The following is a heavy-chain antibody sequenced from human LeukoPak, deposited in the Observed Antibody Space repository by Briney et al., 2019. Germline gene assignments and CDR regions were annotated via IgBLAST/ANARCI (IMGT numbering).Heavy chain of an antibody. V-gene: IGHV4-30-4*08. CDR1: GGSISSGDYY. J-gene: IGHJ4*02. D-gene: IGHD4-17*01. Sequence: SETLSLTCTVSGGSISSGDYYWSWIRQPPGKGLEWIGYIYYSGSTYYNPSLKSRVTISVDTSKNQFPLKLSSVTAADTAVYYCARMSDDYGENFDYWGQGTLVTASS. CDR2: IYYSGST. CDR3: ARMSDDYGENFDY.